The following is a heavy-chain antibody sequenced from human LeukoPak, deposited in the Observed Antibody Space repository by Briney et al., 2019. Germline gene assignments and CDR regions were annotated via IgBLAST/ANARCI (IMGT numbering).Heavy chain of an antibody. D-gene: IGHD3-3*01. J-gene: IGHJ5*02. CDR1: GFTFSTYW. V-gene: IGHV3-7*01. CDR2: IKQDGSEK. Sequence: PGGSLRLSCAASGFTFSTYWMSWVRQAPGKGLEWVANIKQDGSEKYYVDSVKGRFTISRDNAKNSLYLQMNSLRAEDTAVYYCARDITPPYNDLWTGHNWFDPWGQGTLVTVSS. CDR3: ARDITPPYNDLWTGHNWFDP.